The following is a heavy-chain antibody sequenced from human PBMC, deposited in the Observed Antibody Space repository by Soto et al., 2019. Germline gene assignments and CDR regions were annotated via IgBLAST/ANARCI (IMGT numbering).Heavy chain of an antibody. Sequence: ASVKVSCKSSGYTFTSYDMHWGRRAPGQGLEWMGIINPSGGSTSYAQKFQGRVTMTRDTSTSTVYMELSSLRSEDTAVYYCARDGKYYDYVWGSYPLDYWGQGTLVTVSS. V-gene: IGHV1-46*01. D-gene: IGHD3-16*02. J-gene: IGHJ4*02. CDR3: ARDGKYYDYVWGSYPLDY. CDR1: GYTFTSYD. CDR2: INPSGGST.